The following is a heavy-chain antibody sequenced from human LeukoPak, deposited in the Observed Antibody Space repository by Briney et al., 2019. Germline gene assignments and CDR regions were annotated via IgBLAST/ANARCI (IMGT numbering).Heavy chain of an antibody. Sequence: SETLSLTCTVSGGSINSYYWSWIRQPPGKGLEWIRYIYYSGSTNYNPSLKSRVTISVDTSKNQFSLKLSSVTAADTAVYFCAREGTDGSGSPRAFDIWGEGTMVTVSS. CDR1: GGSINSYY. CDR3: AREGTDGSGSPRAFDI. D-gene: IGHD3-10*01. J-gene: IGHJ3*02. CDR2: IYYSGST. V-gene: IGHV4-59*01.